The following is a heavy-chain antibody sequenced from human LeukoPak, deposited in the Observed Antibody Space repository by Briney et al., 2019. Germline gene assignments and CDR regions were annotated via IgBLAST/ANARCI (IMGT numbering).Heavy chain of an antibody. D-gene: IGHD3-22*01. CDR1: GVTFSSYA. Sequence: ASVKVSCKASGVTFSSYAITWVRQAPGQGLEWMGRIIPISGTPNYAQKFQARITITADESTNTAYMELSSLRSEDTAVYYCARLMTPDSNNNLVDYWGQGTLVTVSS. CDR3: ARLMTPDSNNNLVDY. J-gene: IGHJ4*02. CDR2: IIPISGTP. V-gene: IGHV1-69*13.